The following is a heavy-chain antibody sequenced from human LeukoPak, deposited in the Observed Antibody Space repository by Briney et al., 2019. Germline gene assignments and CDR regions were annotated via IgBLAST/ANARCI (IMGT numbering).Heavy chain of an antibody. Sequence: GGSLRLSCAASGFTFSSYEMNWVRQAPGKGLEWVSYISSSGSTIYYADSVKGRFTISRDNAKNSLYLQMNSLRAEDTAVYYCARTTCSNYGNYFDYWGQGTLVTVSS. CDR1: GFTFSSYE. CDR2: ISSSGSTI. CDR3: ARTTCSNYGNYFDY. V-gene: IGHV3-48*03. D-gene: IGHD4-11*01. J-gene: IGHJ4*02.